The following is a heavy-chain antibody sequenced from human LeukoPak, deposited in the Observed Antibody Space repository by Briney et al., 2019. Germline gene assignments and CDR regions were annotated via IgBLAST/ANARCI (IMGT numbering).Heavy chain of an antibody. V-gene: IGHV3-23*01. J-gene: IGHJ4*02. D-gene: IGHD6-19*01. CDR1: GFTFNNYA. CDR2: ITGSGDDT. CDR3: AKGSRNSRPYYFDF. Sequence: GGSLRLSCAASGFTFNNYAMSWVRQAPGKVLEWVSAITGSGDDTYHADTLKGRFTISRDNSKNTLYLQMNSLRAEDTAVYYCAKGSRNSRPYYFDFWGQGTLVTVSS.